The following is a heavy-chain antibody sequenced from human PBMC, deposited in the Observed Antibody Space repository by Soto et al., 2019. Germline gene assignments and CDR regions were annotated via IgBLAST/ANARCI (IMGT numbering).Heavy chain of an antibody. CDR2: ISGSGAGT. D-gene: IGHD6-19*01. V-gene: IGHV3-23*01. CDR3: AKEALTVAGNNFDS. J-gene: IGHJ4*02. Sequence: EIELLESGGGLVQPGGSLRLSCAASGFTSTTYAMGWVRQAPGKGLEWVSSISGSGAGTFYADSVKGRFTISRDNAKKMVYLQMNGLRADDTAVYYCAKEALTVAGNNFDSWGQGTLVTVSS. CDR1: GFTSTTYA.